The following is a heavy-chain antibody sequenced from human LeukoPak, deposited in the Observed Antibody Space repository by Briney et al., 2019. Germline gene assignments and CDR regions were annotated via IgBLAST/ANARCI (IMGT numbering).Heavy chain of an antibody. V-gene: IGHV3-30-3*01. D-gene: IGHD1/OR15-1a*01. CDR3: ATRNNGWFDP. Sequence: GRSLRLSCAASGFIFSSYAMHWVRQAPGKGLEWVAVISYDGSNKYYADSVKGRFTISRDNSKNTLYLQMNSLRAEDTAVYYCATRNNGWFDPWGQGTLVTVSS. CDR2: ISYDGSNK. CDR1: GFIFSSYA. J-gene: IGHJ5*02.